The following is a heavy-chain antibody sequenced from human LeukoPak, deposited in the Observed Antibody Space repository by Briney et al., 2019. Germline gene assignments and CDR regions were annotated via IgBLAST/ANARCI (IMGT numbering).Heavy chain of an antibody. CDR2: IKSKTDGGTS. CDR1: GFTFTNAW. J-gene: IGHJ5*02. D-gene: IGHD3-10*01. Sequence: GGSLRLSCAASGFTFTNAWMYWVRQAPGKGLEWVGCIKSKTDGGTSDYAAPVTGRFTISRDDSKSTLYLEMNSLKTEDTGVYYCSTLWYGAWGQGTLVTVSS. V-gene: IGHV3-15*01. CDR3: STLWYGA.